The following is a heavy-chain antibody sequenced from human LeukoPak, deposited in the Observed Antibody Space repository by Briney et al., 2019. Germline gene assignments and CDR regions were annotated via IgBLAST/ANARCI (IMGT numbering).Heavy chain of an antibody. V-gene: IGHV1-2*02. CDR1: GYXFTGYY. CDR2: INPNSGGT. J-gene: IGHJ4*02. CDR3: ARDLAETFDY. Sequence: ASVKVSCRASGYXFTGYYMHWVRQAPGQGLEWMGWINPNSGGTNYAQKFQGRVTMARDTSISTAYMELSRLRSDDTAVYYCARDLAETFDYWGQGTLVTVSS.